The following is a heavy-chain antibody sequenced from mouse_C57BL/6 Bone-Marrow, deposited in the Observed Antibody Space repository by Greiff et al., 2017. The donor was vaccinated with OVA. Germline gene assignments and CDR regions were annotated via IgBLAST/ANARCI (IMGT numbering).Heavy chain of an antibody. D-gene: IGHD1-1*01. Sequence: QVHVKQPGAELVKPGASVKLSCKASGYTFTSYWMHWVKQRPGQGLEWIGMIHPNSGSTNYNEKFKSKATLTVDKSSSTAYMQLSSLTSEDSAVYYCHYYGSSYFDYWGQGTTLTVSS. CDR2: IHPNSGST. V-gene: IGHV1-64*01. J-gene: IGHJ2*01. CDR3: HYYGSSYFDY. CDR1: GYTFTSYW.